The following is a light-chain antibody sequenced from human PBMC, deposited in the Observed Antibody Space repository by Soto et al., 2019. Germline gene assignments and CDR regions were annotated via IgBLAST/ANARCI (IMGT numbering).Light chain of an antibody. CDR2: GAS. V-gene: IGKV3-20*01. CDR1: QTVSSGF. Sequence: EIVLTQSPGTLSVSPGERATVSCRASQTVSSGFLAWYQQKVGQAPRLLIYGASTRATGIPDRFSGSGSGTDFTLTIDRLEPEDFAVYYCHQYYSSPTTFGGGTKVELK. J-gene: IGKJ4*02. CDR3: HQYYSSPTT.